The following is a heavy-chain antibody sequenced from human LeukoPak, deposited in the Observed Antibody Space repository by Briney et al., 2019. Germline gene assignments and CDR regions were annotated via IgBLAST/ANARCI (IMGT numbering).Heavy chain of an antibody. V-gene: IGHV3-33*01. Sequence: GRSLRLSCAASGFTFSSYGMHWVRQAPGKGLEWVAVIWYDGSNRYYTDSVKGRSTISRDNSKNTLYLQMNSLRAEDTAVYYCARGLAGTTTDGFFDYWGQGTLVTVSS. CDR1: GFTFSSYG. CDR2: IWYDGSNR. D-gene: IGHD1-26*01. J-gene: IGHJ4*02. CDR3: ARGLAGTTTDGFFDY.